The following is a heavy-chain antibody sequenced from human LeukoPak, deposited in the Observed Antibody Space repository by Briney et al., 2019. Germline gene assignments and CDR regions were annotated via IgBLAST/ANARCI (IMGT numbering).Heavy chain of an antibody. J-gene: IGHJ6*03. V-gene: IGHV3-30*02. CDR3: AKGGFTDSSSWYPFYYYYYYMDV. CDR1: GSTFSSYG. CDR2: IRYDGSNK. D-gene: IGHD6-13*01. Sequence: GGSLRLSCAASGSTFSSYGMHWVRQAPGRGLEWVAFIRYDGSNKYYADSVKGRFTISRDNSKNTLYLQMNSLRAEDTAVYYCAKGGFTDSSSWYPFYYYYYYMDVWGKGTTVTISS.